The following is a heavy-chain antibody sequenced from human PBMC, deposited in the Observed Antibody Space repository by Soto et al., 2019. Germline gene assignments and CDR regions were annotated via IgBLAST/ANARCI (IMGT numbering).Heavy chain of an antibody. CDR2: INPSGGST. D-gene: IGHD2-2*01. V-gene: IGHV1-46*03. Sequence: GASVKVSCKASGYTFTSYYMHWVRQAPGQGLEWMGIINPSGGSTSYAQKFQGRVTMTRDTSTSTVYMELSSLRSEDTAVYYCAREGYCSSTSCSTNYYYYYMDVWGKGTTVTVSS. CDR3: AREGYCSSTSCSTNYYYYYMDV. CDR1: GYTFTSYY. J-gene: IGHJ6*03.